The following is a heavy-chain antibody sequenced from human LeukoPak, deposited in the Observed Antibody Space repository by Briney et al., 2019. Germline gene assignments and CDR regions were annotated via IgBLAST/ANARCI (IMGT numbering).Heavy chain of an antibody. CDR2: IWYDGSHK. V-gene: IGHV3-33*01. J-gene: IGHJ4*02. CDR3: AREFDSSGYYYGAFDY. CDR1: GFTFSNYG. Sequence: GGSLRLSCRASGFTFSNYGMQWVRQAPGKGLEWVAVIWYDGSHKYYAESVKGRFTISRDNSRNTLYLQMNSLRAEDTAVYYCAREFDSSGYYYGAFDYWGQGSLVTVSS. D-gene: IGHD3-22*01.